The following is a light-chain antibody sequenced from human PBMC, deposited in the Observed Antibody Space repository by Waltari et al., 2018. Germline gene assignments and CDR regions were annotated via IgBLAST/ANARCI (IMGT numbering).Light chain of an antibody. CDR1: SSDVVDSNL. V-gene: IGLV2-23*02. J-gene: IGLJ2*01. Sequence: QSALTQPASVSGSPGPSIAISCTGTSSDVVDSNLFSWYQQHPGKAPHLMIYEVSKRPSGVSTRFSGSKSGNTASLTISGLQAEDEADYYCCSYAGSSTFVVFGGGTKLTVL. CDR3: CSYAGSSTFVV. CDR2: EVS.